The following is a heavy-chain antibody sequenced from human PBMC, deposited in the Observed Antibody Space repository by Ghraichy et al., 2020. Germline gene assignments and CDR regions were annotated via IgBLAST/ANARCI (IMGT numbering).Heavy chain of an antibody. Sequence: GGSLRLSCAASGFTFSSYEMNWVRQAPGKGLEWVSYISSSGSTIYYADSVKGRFTISRDNAKNSLYLQMNSLRAEDTAVYYCARGTSGVNDFWSGYYSDRRGYHYMDVWGKGTTVTVSS. D-gene: IGHD3-3*01. CDR1: GFTFSSYE. CDR3: ARGTSGVNDFWSGYYSDRRGYHYMDV. J-gene: IGHJ6*03. V-gene: IGHV3-48*03. CDR2: ISSSGSTI.